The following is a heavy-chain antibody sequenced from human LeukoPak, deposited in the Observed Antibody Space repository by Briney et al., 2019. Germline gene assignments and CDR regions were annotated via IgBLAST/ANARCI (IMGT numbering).Heavy chain of an antibody. CDR1: GFTFSSYA. J-gene: IGHJ6*02. D-gene: IGHD2-2*02. CDR2: ISGSGGST. CDR3: ANTIYPYYYHGMDV. V-gene: IGHV3-23*01. Sequence: PGGSLRLSCAASGFTFSSYAMSWVRQAPGKGLEWVSAISGSGGSTYYADSVKGRFTISRDNSKNTLYLQMNSLRAEDTAVYYCANTIYPYYYHGMDVWGQGTTVTVSS.